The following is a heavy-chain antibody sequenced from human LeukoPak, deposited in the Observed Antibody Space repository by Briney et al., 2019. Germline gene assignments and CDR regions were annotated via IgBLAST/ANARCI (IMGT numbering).Heavy chain of an antibody. CDR1: GGSISSGGYY. CDR3: ARDSDPRGLFDY. CDR2: IYYIGST. J-gene: IGHJ4*02. Sequence: SEPLSLTCTVSGGSISSGGYYWSWIRQHPGKGLEWIGYIYYIGSTYYNPSLKSRVTISVDTSKNQFSLKLSSVTAAHTAVYYCARDSDPRGLFDYSGQGTLVTVSS. V-gene: IGHV4-31*03.